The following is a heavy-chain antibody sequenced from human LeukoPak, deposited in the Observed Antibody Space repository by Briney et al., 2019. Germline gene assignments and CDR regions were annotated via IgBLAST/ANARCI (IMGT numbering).Heavy chain of an antibody. CDR3: ARSLICGGDCYSDAFDI. Sequence: GGSLRLSCAASGFTFSSYAMHWVRQAPGKGLEWVAVISYDGSNKYYADSVKGRFTISRDNSKNTLYLQMNSLRAEDTAVYYCARSLICGGDCYSDAFDIWGQGTMVTVSS. CDR2: ISYDGSNK. J-gene: IGHJ3*02. D-gene: IGHD2-21*02. CDR1: GFTFSSYA. V-gene: IGHV3-30-3*01.